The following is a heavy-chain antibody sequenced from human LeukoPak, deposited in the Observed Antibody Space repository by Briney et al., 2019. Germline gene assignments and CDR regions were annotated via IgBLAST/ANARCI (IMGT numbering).Heavy chain of an antibody. CDR1: GGSISSYY. J-gene: IGHJ3*02. Sequence: SETLSLTCTVSGGSISSYYWAWIRQPPGKGLEWIGNIYYVGNTYYNPSLKSRVTMSIDTSKNEFSLKLISVTAADTAVYYCGRGRGFDVFDIWGQGTMVTVSS. V-gene: IGHV4-59*04. CDR3: GRGRGFDVFDI. D-gene: IGHD3-10*01. CDR2: IYYVGNT.